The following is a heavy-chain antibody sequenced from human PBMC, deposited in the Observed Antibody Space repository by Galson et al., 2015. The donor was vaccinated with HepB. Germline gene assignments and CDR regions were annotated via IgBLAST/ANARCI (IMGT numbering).Heavy chain of an antibody. CDR2: ISPISAYM. Sequence: SLRLSCAASGFAFTAHNMNWVRQAPGKGLEWVSSISPISAYMYYADSLKGRFTISRDNDKKSLYLQINSLRAEDTAVYYCARELNKVVGFTNWGQGTLVTVSS. CDR1: GFAFTAHN. J-gene: IGHJ4*02. V-gene: IGHV3-21*01. CDR3: ARELNKVVGFTN. D-gene: IGHD2-21*01.